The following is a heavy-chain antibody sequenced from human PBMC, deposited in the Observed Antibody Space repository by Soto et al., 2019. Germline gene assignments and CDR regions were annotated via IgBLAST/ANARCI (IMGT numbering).Heavy chain of an antibody. CDR2: ISYDGSNK. CDR1: GFTFSSYA. CDR3: ARDKITIFGVVIGLGYYYYGMDV. J-gene: IGHJ6*02. Sequence: PGGSLRLSCAASGFTFSSYAMHWVRQAPGKGLEWVAVISYDGSNKYYADSVKGRFTISRDNSKNTLYLQMNSLRAEDTAVYYCARDKITIFGVVIGLGYYYYGMDVWGQGTTVTVSS. D-gene: IGHD3-3*01. V-gene: IGHV3-30-3*01.